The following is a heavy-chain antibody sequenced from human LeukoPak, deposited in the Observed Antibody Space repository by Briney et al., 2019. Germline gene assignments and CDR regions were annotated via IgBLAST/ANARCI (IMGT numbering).Heavy chain of an antibody. CDR3: ARGSYRDIVVVPAAPGGDAFDI. CDR2: INHSGST. Sequence: PSETLSLTCAVYGGSFSGYYWSWIRQPPGKGLEWIGEINHSGSTNYNPSLKSRATISVDTSKNQCSLKLSSVTAADTAVYYCARGSYRDIVVVPAAPGGDAFDIWGQGTMVTVSS. J-gene: IGHJ3*02. D-gene: IGHD2-2*01. V-gene: IGHV4-34*01. CDR1: GGSFSGYY.